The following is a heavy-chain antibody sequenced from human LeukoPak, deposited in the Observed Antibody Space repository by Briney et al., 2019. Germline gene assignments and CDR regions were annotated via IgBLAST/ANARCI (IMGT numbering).Heavy chain of an antibody. Sequence: PSETLSLTCTVSGGSISSYYWSWIRQPAGKGLEWIGRIYTSGSTNYNPSLKSRVTMSVDTSKNQFSLKLSSVTAADTAVYYCARDRFYDILTGPTYYYMDVRGKGTTVTVSS. CDR3: ARDRFYDILTGPTYYYMDV. CDR1: GGSISSYY. V-gene: IGHV4-4*07. D-gene: IGHD3-9*01. J-gene: IGHJ6*03. CDR2: IYTSGST.